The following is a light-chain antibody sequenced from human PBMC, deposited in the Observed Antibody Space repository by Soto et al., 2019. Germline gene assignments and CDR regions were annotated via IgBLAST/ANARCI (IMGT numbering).Light chain of an antibody. CDR3: QQYGSPLLT. J-gene: IGKJ4*01. CDR1: QSVSSSY. CDR2: GAS. V-gene: IGKV3-20*01. Sequence: EIVLTQSPGTLSLSPGERATLSCRASQSVSSSYLAWYQQKPGQAPRLLIYGASSRATGIPDRFSGSGSGTDFTLTISRLEPEDFAVYYCQQYGSPLLTFGGRTNVDIK.